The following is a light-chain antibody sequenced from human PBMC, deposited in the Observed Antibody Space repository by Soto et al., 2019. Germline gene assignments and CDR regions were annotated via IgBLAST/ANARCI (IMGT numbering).Light chain of an antibody. CDR3: SSYTSISTYA. Sequence: PASVSGSPGQSITISCTGTSSDVGGYNFVSWYQQHPGKAPKLMIYDVRNRPSGVSNRFSGSKSVNTASLTISGLQAEDEADYYCSSYTSISTYAFGTGTKVTVL. J-gene: IGLJ1*01. V-gene: IGLV2-14*01. CDR2: DVR. CDR1: SSDVGGYNF.